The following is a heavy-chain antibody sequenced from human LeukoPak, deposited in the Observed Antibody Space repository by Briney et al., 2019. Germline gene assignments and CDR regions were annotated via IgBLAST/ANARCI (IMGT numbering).Heavy chain of an antibody. CDR1: GFTFSNAW. CDR2: ISSSGSTI. D-gene: IGHD2-21*02. V-gene: IGHV3-11*04. CDR3: ARDCGGDPSAPCY. J-gene: IGHJ4*02. Sequence: PGGSLRLSCAASGFTFSNAWMSWVRQAPGKGLEWVSYISSSGSTIYYADSVKGRFTISRDNAKNSLYLQMNSLRAEDTAVYYCARDCGGDPSAPCYWGQGTLVTVSS.